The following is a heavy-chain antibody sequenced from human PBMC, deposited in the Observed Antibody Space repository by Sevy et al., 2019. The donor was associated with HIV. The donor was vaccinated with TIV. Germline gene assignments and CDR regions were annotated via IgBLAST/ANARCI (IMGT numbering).Heavy chain of an antibody. V-gene: IGHV4-30-2*01. CDR2: MYYSGSH. Sequence: SETLSLTCGVSGDSISTSGYSWSWIRQPPGKGLEWIGYMYYSGSHFYNPSLQSRVTISFDTSKMQLSLKLTSMTAADTAVYYCAGWRGGAFHIRGQGTMVTVSS. CDR3: AGWRGGAFHI. J-gene: IGHJ3*02. D-gene: IGHD6-19*01. CDR1: GDSISTSGYS.